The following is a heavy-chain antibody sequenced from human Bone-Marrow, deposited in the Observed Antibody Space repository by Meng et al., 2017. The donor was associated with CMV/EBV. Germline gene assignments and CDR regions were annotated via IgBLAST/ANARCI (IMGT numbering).Heavy chain of an antibody. CDR1: SGSFSGYY. D-gene: IGHD2-2*01. Sequence: SETLSLTCAVHSGSFSGYYWSWTRQPPGKGLEWIGEINHSGSTNYNPSLMSRVTISVDTSKNQFSLKLTSVTAADTAVYYCARGREYCSDTGCYWADYWGQGNLVTVSS. CDR2: INHSGST. V-gene: IGHV4-34*01. J-gene: IGHJ4*02. CDR3: ARGREYCSDTGCYWADY.